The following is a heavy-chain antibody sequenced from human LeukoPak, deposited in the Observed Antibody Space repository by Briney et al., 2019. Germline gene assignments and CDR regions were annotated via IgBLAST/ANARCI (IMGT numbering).Heavy chain of an antibody. D-gene: IGHD3-22*01. CDR2: IYDSGST. V-gene: IGHV4-59*12. CDR1: GGSISDYY. CDR3: ASLPSRHYYDSSGYYRFDY. Sequence: PSETLSLTCTVSGGSISDYYWSWIRQPAGKGLEWIGAIYDSGSTNYNPSLKSRATISIDTPKNQFSLKLSSVTAADTAVYYCASLPSRHYYDSSGYYRFDYWGQGTLVTVSS. J-gene: IGHJ4*02.